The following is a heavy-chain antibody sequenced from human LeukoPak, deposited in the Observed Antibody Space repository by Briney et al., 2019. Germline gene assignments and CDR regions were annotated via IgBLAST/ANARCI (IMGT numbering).Heavy chain of an antibody. D-gene: IGHD6-19*01. CDR2: IYYSGST. J-gene: IGHJ4*02. CDR3: ASENSSGWY. Sequence: SETLSLTCTVSGGSISGGAYYWSWIRQHPGKGLEWIGYIYYSGSTYYDPSLRSRVTISVDTSNNQFSLRLSSVTAADTAVYYCASENSSGWYWGQGTLVTVSS. CDR1: GGSISGGAYY. V-gene: IGHV4-31*03.